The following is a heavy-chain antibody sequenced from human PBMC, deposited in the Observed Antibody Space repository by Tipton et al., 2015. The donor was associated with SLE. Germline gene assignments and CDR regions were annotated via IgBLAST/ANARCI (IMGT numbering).Heavy chain of an antibody. V-gene: IGHV4-61*02. CDR1: GDSIISGGYS. CDR3: ARELDTFDI. CDR2: FYSGFT. Sequence: TLSLTCSVSGDSIISGGYSWNWIRQPAGKGLEWIGRFYSGFTTYNPSLNSRATMSVDTSKNQFSLKLISVTAADTAVYYCARELDTFDIWGQGTMVTISS. J-gene: IGHJ3*02.